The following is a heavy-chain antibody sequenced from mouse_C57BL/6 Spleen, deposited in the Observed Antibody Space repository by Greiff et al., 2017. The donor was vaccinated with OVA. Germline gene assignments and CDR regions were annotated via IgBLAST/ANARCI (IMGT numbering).Heavy chain of an antibody. CDR1: GFTFSDYG. J-gene: IGHJ4*01. V-gene: IGHV5-17*01. Sequence: EVQRVESGGGLVKPGGSLKLSCAASGFTFSDYGMHWVRQAPEKGLEWVAYISSGSSTIYYADTVKGRFPIPRDNASNTLLLQMTSLRSEDTAMYYCARGQGPVYYYAMDYWGQGTSVTVSS. D-gene: IGHD3-3*01. CDR3: ARGQGPVYYYAMDY. CDR2: ISSGSSTI.